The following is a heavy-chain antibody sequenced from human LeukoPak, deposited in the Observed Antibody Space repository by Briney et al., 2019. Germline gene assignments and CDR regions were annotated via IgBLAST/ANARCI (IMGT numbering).Heavy chain of an antibody. Sequence: GGSLRLSCAASGVTFDDYAMHWVRQAPGKGLEWVSGISWNSGSIGYADSVKGRFTIFSDNAKNSLYLQMTSLRAEDTALYYCAKDMSYGGNSGYYFDYWGQGTLVTVSS. D-gene: IGHD4-23*01. V-gene: IGHV3-9*01. CDR1: GVTFDDYA. CDR3: AKDMSYGGNSGYYFDY. J-gene: IGHJ4*02. CDR2: ISWNSGSI.